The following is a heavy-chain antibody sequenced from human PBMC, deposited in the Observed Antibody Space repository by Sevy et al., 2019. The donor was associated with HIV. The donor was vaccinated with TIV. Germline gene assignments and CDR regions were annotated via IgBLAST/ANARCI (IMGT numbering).Heavy chain of an antibody. Sequence: GGSLRLSCAASGFTFSSYWMSWVRQAPGKGLEWVANIKQDGSEKYYVDSVKGRFTISRDNAKNSLYLQMNSLRAEDTAVYYCAREGGNGYYYYMDVWGNGTTVTVSS. CDR3: AREGGNGYYYYMDV. D-gene: IGHD2-15*01. J-gene: IGHJ6*03. CDR2: IKQDGSEK. CDR1: GFTFSSYW. V-gene: IGHV3-7*03.